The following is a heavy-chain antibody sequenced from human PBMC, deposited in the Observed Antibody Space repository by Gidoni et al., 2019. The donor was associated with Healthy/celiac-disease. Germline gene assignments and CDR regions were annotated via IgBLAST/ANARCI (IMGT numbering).Heavy chain of an antibody. V-gene: IGHV3-23*01. D-gene: IGHD3-10*01. CDR3: AKSYRGTTSAFDI. CDR1: GFTFSSYA. Sequence: EVQLLESGGGLVQPGGSLRLSCAASGFTFSSYAMSWVRQAPGKGLEWVSAISGSGGSTYYADSVKCRFTISRDNSKNTLYLQMNSLRAEDTAVYYCAKSYRGTTSAFDIWGQGTMVTVSS. CDR2: ISGSGGST. J-gene: IGHJ3*02.